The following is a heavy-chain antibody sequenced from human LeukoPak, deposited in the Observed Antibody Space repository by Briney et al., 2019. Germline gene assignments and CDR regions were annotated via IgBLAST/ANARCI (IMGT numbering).Heavy chain of an antibody. Sequence: SETLSLNCTGSGGSISSYYWSWIRQPPGKGLEWIGYIYYSGSTNYNPSLKSRVTISVDTSKNQFSLKLSSVTAADTAVYYCAREVPAAPYFDYWGQGTLVTVSS. CDR3: AREVPAAPYFDY. D-gene: IGHD2-2*01. V-gene: IGHV4-59*01. CDR2: IYYSGST. J-gene: IGHJ4*02. CDR1: GGSISSYY.